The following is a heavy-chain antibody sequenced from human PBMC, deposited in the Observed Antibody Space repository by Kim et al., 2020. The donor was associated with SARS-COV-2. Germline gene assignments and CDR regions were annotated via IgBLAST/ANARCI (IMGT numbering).Heavy chain of an antibody. CDR1: GFTFSSYA. CDR2: ITGSGGNT. J-gene: IGHJ3*02. CDR3: AKEISRSSSGSFDI. D-gene: IGHD6-6*01. Sequence: GGSLRLSCAASGFTFSSYALNWVRQAPGKGLEWVSGITGSGGNTYYADSVRGRFTISRDNSKDTLYLQMNSPRVEDTVLYYCAKEISRSSSGSFDIWGQGTRVTVSS. V-gene: IGHV3-23*01.